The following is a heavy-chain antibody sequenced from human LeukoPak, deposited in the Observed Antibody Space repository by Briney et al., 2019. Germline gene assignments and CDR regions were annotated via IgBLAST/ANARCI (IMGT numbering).Heavy chain of an antibody. V-gene: IGHV4-59*12. CDR2: IYHSGST. Sequence: SETLSLTCTVSGGSISSYYWSWIRQPPGKGLEWIGYIYHSGSTYYNPSLKSRVTISVDRSKNQFSLKLSSVTAADTAVYYCARGYPAGWFDPWGQGTLVTVSS. J-gene: IGHJ5*02. CDR1: GGSISSYY. CDR3: ARGYPAGWFDP. D-gene: IGHD1-1*01.